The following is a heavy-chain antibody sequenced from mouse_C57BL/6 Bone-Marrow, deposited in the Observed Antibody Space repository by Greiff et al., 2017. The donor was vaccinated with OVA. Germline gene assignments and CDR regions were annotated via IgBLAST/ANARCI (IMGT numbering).Heavy chain of an antibody. CDR2: IDPANGNT. CDR3: AISSGTGYYYAMDY. Sequence: VQLKESVAELVRPGASVKLSCTASGFNIKNTYMHWVKQRPEQGLEWIGRIDPANGNTKYAPKFQGKATITADTSSNTAYLQLSSLTSEDTAIYYCAISSGTGYYYAMDYWGQGTSVTVSS. V-gene: IGHV14-3*01. D-gene: IGHD3-2*02. CDR1: GFNIKNTY. J-gene: IGHJ4*01.